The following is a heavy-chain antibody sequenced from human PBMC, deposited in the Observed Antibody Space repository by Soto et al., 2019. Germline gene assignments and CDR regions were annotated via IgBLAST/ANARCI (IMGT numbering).Heavy chain of an antibody. V-gene: IGHV4-59*12. CDR2: IYYNGGT. Sequence: ETLSLTCTVSGGSISSYYWSWIRQPPGKGLEWIGYIYYNGGTNYSPSLETRVTISVDTSKSQFSLKLNSLSAEDTALYYCARESEDLTSNFDYWGQGTLVTVSS. CDR3: ARESEDLTSNFDY. CDR1: GGSISSYY. J-gene: IGHJ4*02.